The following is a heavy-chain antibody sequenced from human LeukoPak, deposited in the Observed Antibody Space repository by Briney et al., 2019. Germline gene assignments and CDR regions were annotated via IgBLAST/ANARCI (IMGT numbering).Heavy chain of an antibody. J-gene: IGHJ5*02. D-gene: IGHD3-22*01. Sequence: ASVKVSCKASGYTFTGYYMHWVRQAPGQGLEWMGWINPNSGGTNYAQKFHGRVTMTRDTSISTADMELSRLRSDDTAVYYCARDDHRPYYYDSSGRNWFDPWGQGTLVTVSS. V-gene: IGHV1-2*02. CDR3: ARDDHRPYYYDSSGRNWFDP. CDR2: INPNSGGT. CDR1: GYTFTGYY.